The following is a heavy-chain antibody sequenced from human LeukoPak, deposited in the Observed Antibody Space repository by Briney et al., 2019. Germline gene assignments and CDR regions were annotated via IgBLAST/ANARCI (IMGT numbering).Heavy chain of an antibody. CDR3: ARHDGRGDSYGFFEY. J-gene: IGHJ4*02. CDR2: VYTTGSS. CDR1: GASMRSYY. Sequence: SETLSLTCTVSGASMRSYYWSWIRQPPGKGLEWIDYVYTTGSSNYNPSLKSRVTIFVDTSKRQVYLKLNSVSAADTAVYYCARHDGRGDSYGFFEYWGQGILATVSS. V-gene: IGHV4-4*09. D-gene: IGHD5-18*01.